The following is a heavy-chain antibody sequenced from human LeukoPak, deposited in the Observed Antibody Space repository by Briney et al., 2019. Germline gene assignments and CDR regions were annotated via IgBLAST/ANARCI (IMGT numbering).Heavy chain of an antibody. J-gene: IGHJ6*03. CDR3: ARVVAAWSMDV. D-gene: IGHD2-15*01. CDR2: IKQDGSEK. V-gene: IGHV3-7*01. Sequence: GGSLRLSCAASGFAFSSYWMSWFRQAPGKGLEWVANIKQDGSEKFYADSVKGRFTVSRDNAENSLFVQMNSLRAEDTALYYCARVVAAWSMDVWGKGTTVTVSS. CDR1: GFAFSSYW.